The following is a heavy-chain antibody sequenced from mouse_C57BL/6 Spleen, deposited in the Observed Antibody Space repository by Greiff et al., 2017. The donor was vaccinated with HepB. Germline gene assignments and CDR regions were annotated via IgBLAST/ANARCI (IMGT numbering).Heavy chain of an antibody. J-gene: IGHJ3*01. CDR3: AREKYYGNPAWFAY. Sequence: QVQLQQPGAELVKPGASVKMSCKASGYTFTSYWITWVKQRPGQGLEWIGDIYPGSGSTNYNEKFKSKATLTVDTSSSTAYMQLSSLTSEDSAVYYCAREKYYGNPAWFAYGGQGTLVTVSA. CDR2: IYPGSGST. V-gene: IGHV1-55*01. CDR1: GYTFTSYW. D-gene: IGHD2-1*01.